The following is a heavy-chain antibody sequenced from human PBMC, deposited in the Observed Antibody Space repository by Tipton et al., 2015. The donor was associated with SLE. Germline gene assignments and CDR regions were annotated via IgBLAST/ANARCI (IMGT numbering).Heavy chain of an antibody. V-gene: IGHV4-59*08. D-gene: IGHD2-21*01. J-gene: IGHJ4*02. Sequence: TLSLTCSVSGGSIKNYYWSWIRQPPGKGLEWIGHVYYTGSTDYNPSLKSRVTISVDTSKNQFSLKVNSVTAADTAIYFCARHVPSYCGGDCAHFDVWGQGTLVTVSS. CDR2: VYYTGST. CDR1: GGSIKNYY. CDR3: ARHVPSYCGGDCAHFDV.